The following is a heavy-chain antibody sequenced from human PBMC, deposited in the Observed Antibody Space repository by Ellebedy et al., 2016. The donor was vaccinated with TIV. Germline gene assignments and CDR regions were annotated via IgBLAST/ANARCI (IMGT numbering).Heavy chain of an antibody. J-gene: IGHJ4*02. CDR1: GYSFNSYW. V-gene: IGHV5-51*01. Sequence: ASVKVSCKGSGYSFNSYWIGWVRQMPGKGLEWMTIIYPGDSDTRYSPSFQGQVTISADKSISTAYLQWSSLKASDTAMYYCARQGARPLDFWGQGTLVTVSS. CDR3: ARQGARPLDF. CDR2: IYPGDSDT.